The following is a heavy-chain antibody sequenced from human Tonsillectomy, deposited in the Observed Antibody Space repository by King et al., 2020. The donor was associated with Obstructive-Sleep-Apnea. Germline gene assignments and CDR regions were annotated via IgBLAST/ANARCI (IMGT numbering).Heavy chain of an antibody. J-gene: IGHJ6*02. CDR2: IYHSGSS. Sequence: VQLQESGPGLVKPSGTLSLTCAVSGGSISSTNWWSWVRQPPGKGLEWIGEIYHSGSSNYNPSLKSRVTISVDKSKNQFSLKVNSVTAADPAVYYCARVTGRPDYYGMDVWGQGTTVTVSS. CDR3: ARVTGRPDYYGMDV. V-gene: IGHV4-4*02. D-gene: IGHD6-25*01. CDR1: GGSISSTNW.